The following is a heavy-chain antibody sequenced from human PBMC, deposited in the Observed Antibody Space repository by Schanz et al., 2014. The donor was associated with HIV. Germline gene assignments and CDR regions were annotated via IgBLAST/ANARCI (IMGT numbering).Heavy chain of an antibody. D-gene: IGHD2-15*01. CDR2: INPNSGGT. Sequence: QVHLEQSGAEVRKPGSSMKVSCKTSGGSFIDHAISWVRQAPGQGLEWMGWINPNSGGTNYAQNFQGRVTMTGDTSITTASLELSRLRSDDTAVYFCARNPYQLLPFDSWGQGTLVTVSS. CDR3: ARNPYQLLPFDS. V-gene: IGHV1-2*02. J-gene: IGHJ4*02. CDR1: GGSFIDHA.